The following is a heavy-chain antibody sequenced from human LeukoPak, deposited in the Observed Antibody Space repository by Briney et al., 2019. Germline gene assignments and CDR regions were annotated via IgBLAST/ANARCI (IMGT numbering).Heavy chain of an antibody. D-gene: IGHD3-22*01. J-gene: IGHJ4*02. Sequence: PGGSLRLSCGASGFTFSSYAMSWVRQAPGKGLEWVSAISASGGSTYYTDSVKGRFTISRDNSKNSLYLQMNSLRAEDTALYYCAKDIYYDSSGLDYWGQGTLVTVSS. CDR1: GFTFSSYA. CDR2: ISASGGST. CDR3: AKDIYYDSSGLDY. V-gene: IGHV3-23*01.